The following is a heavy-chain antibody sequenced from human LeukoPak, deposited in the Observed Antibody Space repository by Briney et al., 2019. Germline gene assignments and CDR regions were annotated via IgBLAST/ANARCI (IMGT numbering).Heavy chain of an antibody. D-gene: IGHD6-19*01. CDR3: AKDMSIAVAGIPDY. J-gene: IGHJ4*02. V-gene: IGHV3-9*01. CDR1: GFTFDDYA. Sequence: PGRSLRLSCAASGFTFDDYAMHWVRQAPGKGLEWVSGISWNSGSIGYADSVKGRFTISRDNAKNSLYLQMNSLRAEDTALYYCAKDMSIAVAGIPDYWGQGTLVTVSS. CDR2: ISWNSGSI.